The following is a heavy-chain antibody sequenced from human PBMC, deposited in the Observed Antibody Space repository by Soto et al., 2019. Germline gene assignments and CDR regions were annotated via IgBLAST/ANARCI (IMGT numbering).Heavy chain of an antibody. V-gene: IGHV3-23*01. D-gene: IGHD4-17*01. Sequence: GGSLRLSCAASGFTFSSYAMSWVRQAPGKGLEWVSAISGSGGSTYYADSVKGRLTISRDNSKNTLYLQMNSLRAEDTAVYYCAKGPRGTTEGYFDYWGQGTLVTVSS. CDR1: GFTFSSYA. J-gene: IGHJ4*02. CDR2: ISGSGGST. CDR3: AKGPRGTTEGYFDY.